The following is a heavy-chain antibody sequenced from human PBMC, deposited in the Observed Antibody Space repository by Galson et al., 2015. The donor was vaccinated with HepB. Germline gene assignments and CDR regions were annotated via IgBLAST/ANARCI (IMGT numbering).Heavy chain of an antibody. CDR1: GFTFSSYA. Sequence: SLRLSCAASGFTFSSYAMHWVRQAPGKGLEWVAVISYDGSNKYYADSVKGRFTISRDNSKNTLYLQMNSLRAEDTAVYYCARDLYCYDSSGYYVGAFDIWGQGTMVTVSS. D-gene: IGHD3-22*01. J-gene: IGHJ3*02. CDR2: ISYDGSNK. CDR3: ARDLYCYDSSGYYVGAFDI. V-gene: IGHV3-30-3*01.